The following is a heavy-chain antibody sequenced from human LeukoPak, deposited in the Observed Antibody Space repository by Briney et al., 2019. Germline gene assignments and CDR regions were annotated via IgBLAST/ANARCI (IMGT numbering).Heavy chain of an antibody. V-gene: IGHV1-46*01. CDR1: GYTFTSYY. Sequence: ASVKVSCKASGYTFTSYYMHWVRQAPGQGLEWMGIINPSGGSTSYAQKFQGRVTMTRDMSTSTVYMELSSLRSEDTAVYYCARDQGLGYCSGGSCLSYYFDYWGQGTLVTVSS. CDR3: ARDQGLGYCSGGSCLSYYFDY. CDR2: INPSGGST. D-gene: IGHD2-15*01. J-gene: IGHJ4*02.